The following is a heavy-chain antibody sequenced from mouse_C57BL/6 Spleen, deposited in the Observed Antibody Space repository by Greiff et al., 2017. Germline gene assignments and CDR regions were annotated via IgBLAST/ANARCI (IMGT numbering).Heavy chain of an antibody. CDR3: ASTYYSNYDRAWFAY. CDR2: IYIGNGYT. D-gene: IGHD2-5*01. CDR1: GYTFTSYG. J-gene: IGHJ3*01. V-gene: IGHV1-58*01. Sequence: DVKLQESGAELVRPGSSVKMSCKTSGYTFTSYGINWVKQRPGQGLEWIGYIYIGNGYTEYNEKFKGKATLTSDTSSSTAYMQLSSLTSEDSAIYFCASTYYSNYDRAWFAYWGQGTLVTVSA.